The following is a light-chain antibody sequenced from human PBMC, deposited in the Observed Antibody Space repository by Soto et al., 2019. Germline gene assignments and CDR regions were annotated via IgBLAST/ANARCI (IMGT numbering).Light chain of an antibody. V-gene: IGKV3D-15*01. J-gene: IGKJ4*01. CDR3: QQYNNWPLT. CDR1: QSVSSSY. CDR2: GAS. Sequence: EIALTQSPGTLSLSSGERATLSFRASQSVSSSYLAWYQQKPGQAPRLLIYGASSRATGIPDRFSGSGSGTEFTLTISSLQSEDFAVYYCQQYNNWPLTFGEGTKVDIK.